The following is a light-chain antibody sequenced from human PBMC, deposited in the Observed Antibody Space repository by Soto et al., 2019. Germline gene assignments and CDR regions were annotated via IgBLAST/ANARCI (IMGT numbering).Light chain of an antibody. Sequence: EIVMTQSPATLSVSPGERASLSCRASQSVSSNLAWYQQKPGQTPRLLIYATSTRAAGIPARFSGSGSGTEFTLTISSLQSEDFAVYYCQHYNNSPITFGGGTKVEIK. CDR2: ATS. J-gene: IGKJ4*01. CDR3: QHYNNSPIT. CDR1: QSVSSN. V-gene: IGKV3-15*01.